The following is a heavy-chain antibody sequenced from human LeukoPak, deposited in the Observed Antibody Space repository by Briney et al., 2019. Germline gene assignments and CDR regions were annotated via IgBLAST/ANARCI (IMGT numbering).Heavy chain of an antibody. J-gene: IGHJ5*02. CDR1: GFTFSNYW. Sequence: PGGSLRLSCAASGFTFSNYWIYWVRQVPGKGLVWVSRISPDGKDTSHADSVKGRFTISRDNAKNTLYLQMNSLRAEDTAVYYCATSSYAGNAGGSVGPWGQGTLVTVSS. V-gene: IGHV3-74*01. CDR2: ISPDGKDT. CDR3: ATSSYAGNAGGSVGP. D-gene: IGHD4-23*01.